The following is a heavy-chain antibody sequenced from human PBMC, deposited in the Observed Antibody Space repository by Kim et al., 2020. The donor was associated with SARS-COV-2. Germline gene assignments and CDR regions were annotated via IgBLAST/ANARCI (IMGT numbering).Heavy chain of an antibody. V-gene: IGHV4-34*01. D-gene: IGHD1-7*01. J-gene: IGHJ4*02. Sequence: SETLSLTCAVYGGSFSGYYWSWIRQPPGKGLEWIGEINHSGSTNYNTSLKSRVTISVDTSKNQFSLKLSSVTAADTAVYYCARGSGNWNLYYFDYWGQGTLVSVSS. CDR3: ARGSGNWNLYYFDY. CDR2: INHSGST. CDR1: GGSFSGYY.